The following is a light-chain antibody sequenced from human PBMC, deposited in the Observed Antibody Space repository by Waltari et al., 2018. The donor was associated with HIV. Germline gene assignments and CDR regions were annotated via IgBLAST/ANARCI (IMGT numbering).Light chain of an antibody. CDR2: SAS. J-gene: IGKJ1*01. V-gene: IGKV3-15*01. CDR3: QQYNNWPPWT. Sequence: EIVMTQSPATLSVSPGERATLSCRASQSVSSNLAWYQQKPGQAPRLLIYSASTRATGIPARFMGSGSGTEFTLTIRSLQSEEFAVYYCQQYNNWPPWTFGQVTKVEI. CDR1: QSVSSN.